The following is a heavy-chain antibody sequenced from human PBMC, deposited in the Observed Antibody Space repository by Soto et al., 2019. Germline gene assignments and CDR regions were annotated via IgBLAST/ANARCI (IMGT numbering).Heavy chain of an antibody. V-gene: IGHV4-34*01. D-gene: IGHD6-19*01. Sequence: QVQLQQWGAGLLKPSETLSLTCAVYGGSFSGYYWSWIRQPPGKGLEWIGEINHSGSNNYNPSLKRRVTISLDTSKNQFSLKLSSVTAADTSVYYCARGRQWLALIDYWGQGTLVTVSA. CDR2: INHSGSN. CDR3: ARGRQWLALIDY. CDR1: GGSFSGYY. J-gene: IGHJ4*02.